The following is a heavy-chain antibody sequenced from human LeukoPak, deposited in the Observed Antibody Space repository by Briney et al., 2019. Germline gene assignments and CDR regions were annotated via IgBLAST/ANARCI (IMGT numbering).Heavy chain of an antibody. D-gene: IGHD2-2*01. CDR3: ARVIVVVPAARGWFDP. Sequence: ASVKVSCKASGYPFTSYGITWVRQAPGQGPEWMGWISAYNGNTNYAQKLQGRVTMTTDTSTSTAYMELRSLRSDDTAVYYCARVIVVVPAARGWFDPWGQGTLVTVSS. V-gene: IGHV1-18*01. CDR1: GYPFTSYG. J-gene: IGHJ5*02. CDR2: ISAYNGNT.